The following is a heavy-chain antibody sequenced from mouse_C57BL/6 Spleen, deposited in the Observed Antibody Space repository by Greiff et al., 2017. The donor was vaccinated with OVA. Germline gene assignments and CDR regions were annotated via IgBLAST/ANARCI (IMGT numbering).Heavy chain of an antibody. D-gene: IGHD2-5*01. J-gene: IGHJ4*01. CDR1: GFTFSSYA. Sequence: EVKLVESGGGLVKPGGSLKLSCAASGFTFSSYAMSWVRQTPEKRLEWVATISDGGSYTYYPDNVKGRFTISRDNAKNNLYLQMSHLKSEDTAMYYCARGGSNYGYYAMDYWGQGTSVTVSS. V-gene: IGHV5-4*03. CDR3: ARGGSNYGYYAMDY. CDR2: ISDGGSYT.